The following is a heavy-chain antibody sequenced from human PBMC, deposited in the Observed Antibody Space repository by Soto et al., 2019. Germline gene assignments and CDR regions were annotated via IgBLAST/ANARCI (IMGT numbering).Heavy chain of an antibody. CDR2: IHRDDGTV. Sequence: LSLTCAVYGGSFSGYYWSWIRQPPGKGLEWISYIHRDDGTVYYADSVKGRFTISRDNAKNSLFLQMTSLRAEDTAVYYCARGTQTTVTTRLFDCWGQGTLVTVSS. V-gene: IGHV3-11*04. D-gene: IGHD4-17*01. CDR1: GGSFSGYY. J-gene: IGHJ4*02. CDR3: ARGTQTTVTTRLFDC.